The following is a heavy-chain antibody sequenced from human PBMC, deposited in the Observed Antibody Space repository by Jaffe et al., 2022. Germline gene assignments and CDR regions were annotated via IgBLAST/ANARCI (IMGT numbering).Heavy chain of an antibody. J-gene: IGHJ4*02. D-gene: IGHD3-22*01. Sequence: EVQLVESGGGLVQPGRSLRLSCTASGFTFGDYAMSWVRQAPGKGLEWVGFIRSKAYGGTTEYAASVKGRFTISRDDSKSIAYLQMNSLKTEDTAVYYCGTEDGDSSGYYYQEPPTDYWGQGTLVTVSS. V-gene: IGHV3-49*04. CDR1: GFTFGDYA. CDR3: GTEDGDSSGYYYQEPPTDY. CDR2: IRSKAYGGTT.